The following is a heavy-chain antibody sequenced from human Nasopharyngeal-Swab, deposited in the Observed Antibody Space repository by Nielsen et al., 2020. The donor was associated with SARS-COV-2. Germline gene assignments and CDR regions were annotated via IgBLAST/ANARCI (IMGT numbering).Heavy chain of an antibody. D-gene: IGHD3-16*01. J-gene: IGHJ3*02. CDR3: AKIGGDSTELRAFDI. CDR1: GFTFSSYG. Sequence: GESLKISCAASGFTFSSYGMHWVRQAPGKGLEWVAVISYDGSNKYYADSVKGRFTISRDNSKNTLYLQMNSLRAEDTAVYYCAKIGGDSTELRAFDIWGQGTMVTVSS. V-gene: IGHV3-30*18. CDR2: ISYDGSNK.